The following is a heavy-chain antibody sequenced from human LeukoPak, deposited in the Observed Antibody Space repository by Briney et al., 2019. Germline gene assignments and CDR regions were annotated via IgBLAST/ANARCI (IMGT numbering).Heavy chain of an antibody. CDR3: ARGRRHYDFWSGYYRNYYFDY. Sequence: ASVKVSCKASGYTFTSYDINWVRQATGQGLEWMGWMNPNGGNTGYAQKFQGRVTMTRNTSISTAYMELSSLRSEDTAVYYCARGRRHYDFWSGYYRNYYFDYWGQGTLVTVSS. D-gene: IGHD3-3*01. J-gene: IGHJ4*02. CDR1: GYTFTSYD. V-gene: IGHV1-8*01. CDR2: MNPNGGNT.